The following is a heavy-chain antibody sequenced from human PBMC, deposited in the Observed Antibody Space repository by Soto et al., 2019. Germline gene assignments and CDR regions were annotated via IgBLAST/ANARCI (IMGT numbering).Heavy chain of an antibody. CDR1: GGSIISSGNY. CDR3: ARDHRTGYDRDNWFDP. CDR2: ISYSGST. J-gene: IGHJ5*02. V-gene: IGHV4-31*03. Sequence: NPSETLSLTCTVSGGSIISSGNYWNWIRRHPGKGLEWIGYISYSGSTYYNPSLKSRLTISVDTSKNQFSLKLTSVTGADTAVYYCARDHRTGYDRDNWFDPWGQGTLVTVSS. D-gene: IGHD5-12*01.